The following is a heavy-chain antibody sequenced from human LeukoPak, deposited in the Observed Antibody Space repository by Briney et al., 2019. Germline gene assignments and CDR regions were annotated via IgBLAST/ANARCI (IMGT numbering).Heavy chain of an antibody. J-gene: IGHJ4*02. Sequence: PGGSLRLSCAPSGFTFSTYSMNGVRQSPGKGLEWVSYIRISSSIIHYADSVKGRFTSYRDNAKSSLYLQMNSLRDADTAVYYCARSLYDFLTVSDSWGQGTLVTVSS. D-gene: IGHD3-9*01. CDR1: GFTFSTYS. V-gene: IGHV3-48*02. CDR2: IRISSSII. CDR3: ARSLYDFLTVSDS.